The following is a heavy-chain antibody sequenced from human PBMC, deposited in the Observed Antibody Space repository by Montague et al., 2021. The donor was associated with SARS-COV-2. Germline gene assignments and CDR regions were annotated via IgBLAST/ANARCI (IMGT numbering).Heavy chain of an antibody. V-gene: IGHV4-31*03. J-gene: IGHJ1*01. CDR1: GDSISSGGYY. CDR2: IYNSGST. Sequence: TLSLTCTVSGDSISSGGYYWNWIRQHPGKGLEWIGSIYNSGSTYYNPSLTSRVTISMDTSKNAFSLSLYSVTAADTAVYFCAASGRQRYINPFHHCCRGNLVTVSS. CDR3: AASGRQRYINPFHH. D-gene: IGHD3-10*01.